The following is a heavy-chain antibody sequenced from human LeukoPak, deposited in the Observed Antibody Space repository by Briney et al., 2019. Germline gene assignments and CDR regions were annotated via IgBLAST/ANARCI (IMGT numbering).Heavy chain of an antibody. CDR2: IYYSGST. V-gene: IGHV4-59*01. Sequence: SETVSLTCTVSGGSISSYYWSWIRQPPGKGLEWIGYIYYSGSTNYNPSLKSRVTISVDTSKNQFSLKLSSVTAADTAVYYCARDGRDGYIRFDYWGQGTMVTVCS. J-gene: IGHJ4*02. CDR1: GGSISSYY. CDR3: ARDGRDGYIRFDY. D-gene: IGHD5-24*01.